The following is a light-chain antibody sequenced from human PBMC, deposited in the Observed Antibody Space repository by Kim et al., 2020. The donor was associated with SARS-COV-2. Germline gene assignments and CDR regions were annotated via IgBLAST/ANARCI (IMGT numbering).Light chain of an antibody. CDR1: VLAKKY. CDR3: YSAADNNQRV. J-gene: IGLJ2*01. Sequence: SYELTQPSSVSVSPGQTARITCSGDVLAKKYARWFQQKPGQAPVLVIYKDSERPSGIPERFSGSSSGTTVTLTISGAQVEDEADYYCYSAADNNQRVFGGGTQLTVL. CDR2: KDS. V-gene: IGLV3-27*01.